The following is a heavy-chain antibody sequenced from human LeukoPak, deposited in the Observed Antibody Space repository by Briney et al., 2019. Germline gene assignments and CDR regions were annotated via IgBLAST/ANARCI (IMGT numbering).Heavy chain of an antibody. V-gene: IGHV3-7*01. J-gene: IGHJ5*02. CDR3: ARYSNAVAGARWFDH. Sequence: GGSLRLSCAVSGFSFSNFWMSWVRQAPGRGLEWVANIHPEGNEKYHVESVKGRFTISRDNTKNLLFLQMNGLRVEDTAVYYCARYSNAVAGARWFDHWGQGTLVTVSS. CDR2: IHPEGNEK. D-gene: IGHD2-21*01. CDR1: GFSFSNFW.